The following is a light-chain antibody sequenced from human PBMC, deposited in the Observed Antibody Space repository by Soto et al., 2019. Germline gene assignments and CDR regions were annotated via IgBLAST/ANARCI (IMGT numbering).Light chain of an antibody. J-gene: IGLJ1*01. CDR3: SSYISSSALV. Sequence: QSAPTQPASLSGSPGQSITISCTGTSSDVGGYNYVSWYQQHPGKAPKLMIYDVSNRPSGVSNRFSGSKSGNTASLTISGLQAEDEADYYCSSYISSSALVFGTGTKVT. V-gene: IGLV2-14*01. CDR2: DVS. CDR1: SSDVGGYNY.